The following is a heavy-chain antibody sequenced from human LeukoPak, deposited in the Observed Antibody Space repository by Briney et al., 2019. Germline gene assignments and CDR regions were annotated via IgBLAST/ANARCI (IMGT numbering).Heavy chain of an antibody. CDR3: ARDGHYYGSGSYWGDWFDP. CDR1: GDTFTTYA. CDR2: IIPMFGTP. D-gene: IGHD3-10*01. Sequence: SVKVSCKASGDTFTTYAIIWVRQAPGQGPEWMGGIIPMFGTPNYAQRLQGRVTITADESTSTAYMELSSLRSEDTAVYYCARDGHYYGSGSYWGDWFDPWGQATLVTVSS. V-gene: IGHV1-69*13. J-gene: IGHJ5*02.